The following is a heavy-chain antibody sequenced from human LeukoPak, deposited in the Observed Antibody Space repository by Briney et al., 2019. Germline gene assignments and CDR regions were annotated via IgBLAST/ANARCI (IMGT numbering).Heavy chain of an antibody. CDR1: GVSISSYY. D-gene: IGHD6-19*01. Sequence: SETLSLTCTVSGVSISSYYWSWILQPPAQGLEWIGYIYYIGSTNYNPSLKSRDTVSVDTSKNQFSLRLSSVTAADTAVYYCARRMIAVAGYYFDYWGQGTLVTVSS. V-gene: IGHV4-59*08. J-gene: IGHJ4*01. CDR2: IYYIGST. CDR3: ARRMIAVAGYYFDY.